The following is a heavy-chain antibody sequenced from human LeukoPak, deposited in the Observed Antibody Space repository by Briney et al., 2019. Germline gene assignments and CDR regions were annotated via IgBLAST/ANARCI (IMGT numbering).Heavy chain of an antibody. J-gene: IGHJ6*02. CDR2: MNANSGNT. V-gene: IGHV1-8*01. CDR1: GYTFTSYD. D-gene: IGHD3-9*01. Sequence: ASVKVSCKASGYTFTSYDINWVRQATGQGLEWMGWMNANSGNTGYAQKFQGRVTMTRNTSISTAYMELSSLRSEDTAVYYRARGSVQRYFDWLISDYYYYYGMDVWGQGTTVTVSS. CDR3: ARGSVQRYFDWLISDYYYYYGMDV.